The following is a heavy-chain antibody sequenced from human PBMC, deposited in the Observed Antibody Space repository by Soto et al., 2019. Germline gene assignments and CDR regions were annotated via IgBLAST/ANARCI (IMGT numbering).Heavy chain of an antibody. CDR2: ISATGGLK. CDR3: AREVGAPSGWLDS. CDR1: GFTFTTYA. D-gene: IGHD1-26*01. V-gene: IGHV3-23*01. Sequence: GSLRLSCAASGFTFTTYAMTWVRQSPGRGLQWVSGISATGGLKYYADSVQGRFTISRDNSKNTLYLQMDNLRDEDTAIYYCAREVGAPSGWLDSWGQGTQVTVSS. J-gene: IGHJ5*01.